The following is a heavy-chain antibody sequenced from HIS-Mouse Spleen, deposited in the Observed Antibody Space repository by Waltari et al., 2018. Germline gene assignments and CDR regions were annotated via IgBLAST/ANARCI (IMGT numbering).Heavy chain of an antibody. CDR2: ISYDGSNK. Sequence: QVQLVESGGGVVQPGRSLRLSCAASGFTFSSYGMHWVRQAPGKGLEWVAVISYDGSNKYYADSVKGRFTISRDNSENTLYLQMNSLRAEDTAVYYCAKDRGSQFDYWGQGTLVTVSS. CDR3: AKDRGSQFDY. J-gene: IGHJ4*02. V-gene: IGHV3-30*18. CDR1: GFTFSSYG. D-gene: IGHD1-26*01.